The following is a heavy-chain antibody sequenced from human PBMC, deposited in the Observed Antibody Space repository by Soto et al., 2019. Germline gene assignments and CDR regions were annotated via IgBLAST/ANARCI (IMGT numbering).Heavy chain of an antibody. Sequence: GGSLRLSCAASGFTFSDYYMSWIRQAPGKGLEWVSYISSSGSTIYYAGSVKGRFTISRDNAKNSLYLQMNSLRAEDTAVYYCARDLRDYRAIEYWGQGTVVTVSS. CDR1: GFTFSDYY. CDR2: ISSSGSTI. CDR3: ARDLRDYRAIEY. V-gene: IGHV3-11*01. J-gene: IGHJ4*02. D-gene: IGHD4-17*01.